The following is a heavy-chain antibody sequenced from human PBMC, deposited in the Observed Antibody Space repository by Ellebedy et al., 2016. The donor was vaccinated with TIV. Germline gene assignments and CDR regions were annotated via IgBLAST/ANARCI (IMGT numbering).Heavy chain of an antibody. CDR2: MSSSGST. V-gene: IGHV4-39*07. CDR1: GDSTYSSNFY. Sequence: GSLRLXCSVSGDSTYSSNFYWGWVRQPPGKGLEWIGSMSSSGSTYYNPSLKSRVTMSVDTSQFSLKLTSVTAADTAVYYCATDRDRRWFYFWGQGTPVTVSS. J-gene: IGHJ5*01. CDR3: ATDRDRRWFYF.